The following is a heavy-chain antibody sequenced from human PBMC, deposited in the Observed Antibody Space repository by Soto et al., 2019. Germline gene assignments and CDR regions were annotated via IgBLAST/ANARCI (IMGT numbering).Heavy chain of an antibody. CDR2: IWYDGSNK. Sequence: VQLVESGGGVVQPGRSLRLSCAASGFTFSSYGMHWVRQAPGKGLEWVAVIWYDGSNKYYADSVKGRFTISRDNSKNTLYLQMNSLRAEDTAVYYCARDMTVLWFGAGGMDVWGQGTTVTVSS. CDR1: GFTFSSYG. V-gene: IGHV3-33*01. D-gene: IGHD3-10*01. J-gene: IGHJ6*02. CDR3: ARDMTVLWFGAGGMDV.